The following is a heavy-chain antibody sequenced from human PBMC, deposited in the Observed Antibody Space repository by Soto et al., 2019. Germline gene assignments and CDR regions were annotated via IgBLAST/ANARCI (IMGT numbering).Heavy chain of an antibody. D-gene: IGHD3-3*01. J-gene: IGHJ4*02. CDR2: ITDSSDTV. V-gene: IGHV3-48*02. CDR3: ARDFGHGYYLDY. CDR1: GFSFSNYN. Sequence: EVQLVDSGGGLVQPGGSLRLSCVASGFSFSNYNMNWVRQAPGKGLEWVPYITDSSDTVHYADSVRGRFTISRDNAESSLYLQMNSLRDEDTAVYFCARDFGHGYYLDYWGRGTLVTVSS.